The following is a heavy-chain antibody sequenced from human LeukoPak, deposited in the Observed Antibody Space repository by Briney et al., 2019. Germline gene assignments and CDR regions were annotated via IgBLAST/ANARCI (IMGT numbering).Heavy chain of an antibody. V-gene: IGHV4-39*01. CDR1: GGSITSSSYY. J-gene: IGHJ4*02. CDR3: ARLRLGVYGPGFFDY. CDR2: IYYSGST. D-gene: IGHD3-10*01. Sequence: PSETLSLTCTVSGGSITSSSYYWGWIRQPPGKGLEWIGSIYYSGSTYYNPSLKSRVTISVDTSKNQFSLKLSSVTAADTAVYYCARLRLGVYGPGFFDYWGQGTLVTVSS.